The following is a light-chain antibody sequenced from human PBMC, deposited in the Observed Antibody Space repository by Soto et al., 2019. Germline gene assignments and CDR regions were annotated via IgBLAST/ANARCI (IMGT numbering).Light chain of an antibody. J-gene: IGKJ5*01. V-gene: IGKV1-9*01. Sequence: IQLSQSPSSLSASVGYRVTITCRASQGISSYLAWYQQKPGKAPKLPIYKASSLESGVPSRFSGSGSGTEFTLTISSLQPEDFATYYCQQFNSCPITFGQGTRLENK. CDR3: QQFNSCPIT. CDR2: KAS. CDR1: QGISSY.